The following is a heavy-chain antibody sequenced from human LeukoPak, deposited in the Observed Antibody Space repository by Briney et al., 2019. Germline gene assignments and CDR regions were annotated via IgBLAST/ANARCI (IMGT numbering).Heavy chain of an antibody. D-gene: IGHD1-14*01. CDR3: ARHHKVPGSRPVYNWFDP. Sequence: KPSETLSLTCTVSGGSISSYYWSWIRQPAGKGLEWIGRIYTSGSTNYNPSLKSRVTMSVDTSKNQFSLKLSSVTAADTAVYYCARHHKVPGSRPVYNWFDPWGQGTLVTVSS. CDR1: GGSISSYY. CDR2: IYTSGST. J-gene: IGHJ5*02. V-gene: IGHV4-4*07.